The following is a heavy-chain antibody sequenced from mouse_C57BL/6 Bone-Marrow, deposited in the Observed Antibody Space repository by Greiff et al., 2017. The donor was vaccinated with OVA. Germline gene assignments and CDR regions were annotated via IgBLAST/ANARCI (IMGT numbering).Heavy chain of an antibody. D-gene: IGHD1-1*01. CDR1: GYSFTSYY. J-gene: IGHJ2*01. CDR2: IYPGSGNT. CDR3: ARSPTTVAFDY. V-gene: IGHV1-66*01. Sequence: QVQLQQSGPELVKPGASVKISCKASGYSFTSYYIHWVTQRPGQGLEWIGWIYPGSGNTKYNEKFKGKATLTADTSSSTAYMQLSSLTSEDSAVYYCARSPTTVAFDYWGQGTTLTVAS.